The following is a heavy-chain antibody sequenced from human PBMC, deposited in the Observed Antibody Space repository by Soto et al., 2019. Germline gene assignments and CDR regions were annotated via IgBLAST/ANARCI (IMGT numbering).Heavy chain of an antibody. V-gene: IGHV3-30*18. CDR1: GFTFSSYG. CDR2: ISYDGSNK. D-gene: IGHD7-27*01. J-gene: IGHJ6*02. CDR3: AKCFLGIDYYYGMDV. Sequence: QVQLVESGGGVVQPGRSLRLSCAASGFTFSSYGMHWVRQAPGKGLEWVAVISYDGSNKYYADSVKGRFTISRDNSKNTLYLQMNSLRAEDTAVYYCAKCFLGIDYYYGMDVWGQGTTVTVSS.